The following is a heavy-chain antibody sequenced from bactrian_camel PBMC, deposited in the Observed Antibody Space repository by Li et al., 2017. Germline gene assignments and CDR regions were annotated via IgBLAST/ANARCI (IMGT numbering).Heavy chain of an antibody. V-gene: IGHV3S53*01. CDR1: GYNFVRSC. Sequence: HVQLVESGGGPVQAGGSLRLSCKASGYNFVRSCMGWFRQRPGKEREWVAHIGSDTRTSYSDSVKGRFTISQDSAKNTLYLQMNSLKPEDTAMYYCAADHVDYGGSIYPCDSLIASDVLGFGYSGQGTQVTVS. CDR3: AADHVDYGGSIYPCDSLIASDVLGFGY. J-gene: IGHJ6*01. CDR2: IGSDTRT. D-gene: IGHD6*01.